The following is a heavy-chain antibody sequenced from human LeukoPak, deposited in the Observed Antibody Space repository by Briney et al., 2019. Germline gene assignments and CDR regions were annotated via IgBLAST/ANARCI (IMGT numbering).Heavy chain of an antibody. Sequence: SETLSLTCTVSGGSISSYYWSWIRQPPGKGLEWIGYIYYSGSTNYNPSLKSRVTISVDTSKNQFSLKLSSVTAADTAVYYCARQSIYDSSGYYYRSYYYFDYWGQGTLVTVSS. CDR1: GGSISSYY. V-gene: IGHV4-59*08. J-gene: IGHJ4*02. CDR3: ARQSIYDSSGYYYRSYYYFDY. D-gene: IGHD3-22*01. CDR2: IYYSGST.